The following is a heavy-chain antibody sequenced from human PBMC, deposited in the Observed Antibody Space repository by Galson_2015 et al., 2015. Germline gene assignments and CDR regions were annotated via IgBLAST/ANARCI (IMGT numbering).Heavy chain of an antibody. V-gene: IGHV3-7*03. CDR2: INEDGSER. D-gene: IGHD2-2*01. CDR3: ATNGPNRRYAPLHY. Sequence: SLRLSCAASGLPFSKFWMSWVRQAPGKRPEWVTTINEDGSERYSVGSVEGRFTISRDNAENSVYLQMNSLRAEDTAIYYCATNGPNRRYAPLHYWSQGTLVAVSS. J-gene: IGHJ4*02. CDR1: GLPFSKFW.